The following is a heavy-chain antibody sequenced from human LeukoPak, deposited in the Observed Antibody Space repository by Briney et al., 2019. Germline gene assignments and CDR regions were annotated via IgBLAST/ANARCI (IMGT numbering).Heavy chain of an antibody. CDR2: FSSSGSTT. V-gene: IGHV3-48*03. D-gene: IGHD3-10*01. J-gene: IGHJ5*02. Sequence: GRSLRLSCAASGFTFSSYAVNWVRQAPGKWLEWVSSFSSSGSTTYYADSVKGRFTISRDNATNSLYLQLNSLRAEDTAVYYCARGRVRRVIFKKWFDPWGQGTPVTVSS. CDR3: ARGRVRRVIFKKWFDP. CDR1: GFTFSSYA.